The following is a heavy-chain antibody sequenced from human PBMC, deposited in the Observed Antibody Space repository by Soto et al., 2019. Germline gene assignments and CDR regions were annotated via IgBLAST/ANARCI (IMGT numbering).Heavy chain of an antibody. Sequence: HPGGSRRRSWAASGFTFSSYAMSWVRQAPGKGLEWVSAISGSGGSTYYADSVNGRFTISRDNSKNTLYLQMNSLRAEDTAVYYCAKSRMDSGRGYFDLWGRGTLVTVSS. CDR1: GFTFSSYA. V-gene: IGHV3-23*01. CDR3: AKSRMDSGRGYFDL. J-gene: IGHJ2*01. CDR2: ISGSGGST. D-gene: IGHD6-25*01.